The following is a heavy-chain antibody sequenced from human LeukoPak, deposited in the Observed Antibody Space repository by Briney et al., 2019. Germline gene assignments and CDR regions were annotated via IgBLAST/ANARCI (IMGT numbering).Heavy chain of an antibody. CDR3: AKDRSMILEWLTDY. CDR1: GFTFSSYW. V-gene: IGHV3-74*01. D-gene: IGHD3-3*01. Sequence: GGSLRLSCAASGFTFSSYWMHWVRQAPGKGLVWVSRINSDGSSTSYADSVKGRFTISRDNSKNTLYLQMNSLRAEDTAVYYCAKDRSMILEWLTDYWGQGTLVTVSS. CDR2: INSDGSST. J-gene: IGHJ4*02.